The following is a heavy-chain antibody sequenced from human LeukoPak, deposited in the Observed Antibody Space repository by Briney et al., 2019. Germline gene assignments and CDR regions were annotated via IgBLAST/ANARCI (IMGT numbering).Heavy chain of an antibody. CDR3: ARHFMAVVADNNWFDP. Sequence: SETLSLTCSVSGGSISSLYWSWIRQPPGKGLEWIGYIYYTGSTNYTPSLKSRVTMFVDMSKNQFSLRLSSVTAADTAVYYCARHFMAVVADNNWFDPWGQGTLVTVSS. D-gene: IGHD2-15*01. CDR2: IYYTGST. J-gene: IGHJ5*02. CDR1: GGSISSLY. V-gene: IGHV4-59*08.